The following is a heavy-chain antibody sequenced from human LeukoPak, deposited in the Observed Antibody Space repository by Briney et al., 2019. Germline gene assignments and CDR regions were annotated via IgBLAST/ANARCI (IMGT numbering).Heavy chain of an antibody. CDR1: GFTFSTFI. D-gene: IGHD2-2*02. V-gene: IGHV3-21*05. J-gene: IGHJ3*02. CDR2: IHETSSPI. CDR3: ARSSPHCSSTSCYNDAFDI. Sequence: GGSLRLSCAASGFTFSTFIMTWVRPAPGKGLEWIAYIHETSSPIYYADSVKGRFTISRDNAKNSLYLQMNSLRAEDTAVYYCARSSPHCSSTSCYNDAFDIWGQGTMVTVSS.